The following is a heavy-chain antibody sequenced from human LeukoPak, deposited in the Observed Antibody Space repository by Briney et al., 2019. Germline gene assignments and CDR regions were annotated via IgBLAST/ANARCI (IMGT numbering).Heavy chain of an antibody. V-gene: IGHV3-53*01. J-gene: IGHJ6*02. D-gene: IGHD6-19*01. CDR1: GFTVSNNY. Sequence: EPGGSLRLSCAASGFTVSNNYMSWVRQAPGKGLEWVSVIYSGGSTYYADSVKGRFTISRDNSKNTLYLQMNSLRAEDTAVYYCAREEKWAVAGNYYYYGMDVWGQGTTVTVSS. CDR2: IYSGGST. CDR3: AREEKWAVAGNYYYYGMDV.